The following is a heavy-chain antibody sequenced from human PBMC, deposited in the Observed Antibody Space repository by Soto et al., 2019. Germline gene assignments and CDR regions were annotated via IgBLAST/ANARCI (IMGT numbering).Heavy chain of an antibody. CDR1: GFTFSSYS. CDR3: ARDKDDFWSGLAYYYYGMDV. Sequence: GGSLRLSCAASGFTFSSYSMNWVRQAPGKGLEWASSISSSSSYIYYADSVKGRFTISRDNAKNSLYLQMNSLRAEDTAVYYCARDKDDFWSGLAYYYYGMDVWGQGTTVTVYS. V-gene: IGHV3-21*01. D-gene: IGHD3-3*01. J-gene: IGHJ6*02. CDR2: ISSSSSYI.